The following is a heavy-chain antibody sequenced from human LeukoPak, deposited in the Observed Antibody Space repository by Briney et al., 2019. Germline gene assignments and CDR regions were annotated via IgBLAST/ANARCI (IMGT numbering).Heavy chain of an antibody. CDR3: AKDPVTMVRGVIIPPDY. V-gene: IGHV3-30*02. Sequence: GGSLRLSCAASGFTFSSYGMHWVRQAPGKGLEWVAFIRYDGSNKCYADSVKGRFTISRDNSKNTLYLQMNSLRAEDTAVYYCAKDPVTMVRGVIIPPDYWGQGTLVTVSS. D-gene: IGHD3-10*01. CDR2: IRYDGSNK. J-gene: IGHJ4*02. CDR1: GFTFSSYG.